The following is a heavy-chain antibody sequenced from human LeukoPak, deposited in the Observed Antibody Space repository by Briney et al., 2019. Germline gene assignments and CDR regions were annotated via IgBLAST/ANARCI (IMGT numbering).Heavy chain of an antibody. D-gene: IGHD6-13*01. CDR1: GGSISSGGYY. V-gene: IGHV4-31*03. CDR2: IYYSGST. J-gene: IGHJ5*02. CDR3: ASCEIAAAGNWFDP. Sequence: PSQTLSLTCTVSGGSISSGGYYWSWIRQLPGKGLEWIGYIYYSGSTYYNPSLKSRVTISVDTSKNQFSLKLSSVTAADTAVYYCASCEIAAAGNWFDPWGQGTLVTVSS.